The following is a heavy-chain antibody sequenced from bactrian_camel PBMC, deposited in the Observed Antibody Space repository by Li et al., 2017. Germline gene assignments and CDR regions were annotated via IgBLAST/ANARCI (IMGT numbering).Heavy chain of an antibody. Sequence: DVQLVESGGGLVQPGGSLRLSCAASAFTFSRDAMMWVRQAPGKGLEWLSGIYSDGTTYYGDSVKGRFTISRDNAENMLYLQMVSLKPDDTAVYYCAAAVGTGWGEAADFGYWGQGTQVTVS. J-gene: IGHJ6*01. CDR2: IYSDGTT. V-gene: IGHV3S10*01. D-gene: IGHD5*01. CDR3: AAAVGTGWGEAADFGY. CDR1: AFTFSRDA.